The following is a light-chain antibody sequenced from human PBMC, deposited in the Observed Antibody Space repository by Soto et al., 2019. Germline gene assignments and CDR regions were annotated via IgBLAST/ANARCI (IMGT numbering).Light chain of an antibody. Sequence: EIVMTQSSATLSVSPGERANLSCRASQSVNNNLAWYQQKPGQAPRLLIYGASTRATGIPARFSGSGSGTEFTLTISSLQSEGFAVYYCQQYNNWPLTFGGGTKVEIK. V-gene: IGKV3-15*01. CDR2: GAS. CDR1: QSVNNN. J-gene: IGKJ4*01. CDR3: QQYNNWPLT.